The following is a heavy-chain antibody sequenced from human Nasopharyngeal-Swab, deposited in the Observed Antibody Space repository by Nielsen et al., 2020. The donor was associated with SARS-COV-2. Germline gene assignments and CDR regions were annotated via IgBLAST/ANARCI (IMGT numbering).Heavy chain of an antibody. CDR2: INHSGST. V-gene: IGHV4-34*01. D-gene: IGHD3-10*01. CDR3: ARGSLWGVEVRGELGY. J-gene: IGHJ4*02. Sequence: WIRQPPGKGLEGIGEINHSGSTNYNPSRKSRVTISVDTSKNQFSLQLSSVTAADTAVYYCARGSLWGVEVRGELGYWGQGTLVTVSS.